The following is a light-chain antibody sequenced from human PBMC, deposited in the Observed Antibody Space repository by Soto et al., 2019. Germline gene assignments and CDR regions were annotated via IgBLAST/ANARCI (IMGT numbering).Light chain of an antibody. CDR3: AAWDDILNGYV. J-gene: IGLJ1*01. CDR2: SNY. V-gene: IGLV1-44*01. CDR1: SPNIESNT. Sequence: QPVLTQPPSASGTPGQRVTISCSGSSPNIESNTVTWYQQLPGTAPKLVIYSNYDRPSGVPDRFSGSTSGTSASLVIRGLQSEDEADYYCAAWDDILNGYVFGGGTKLTVL.